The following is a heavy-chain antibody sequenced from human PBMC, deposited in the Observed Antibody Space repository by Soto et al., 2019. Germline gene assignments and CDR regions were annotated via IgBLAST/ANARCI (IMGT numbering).Heavy chain of an antibody. CDR1: GFTFSSYW. Sequence: GGSLRLSCAASGFTFSSYWMHWVRQAPGKGLVWVSRINSDGSSTSYADSVKGRFTISRDNAKNTLYLQMNSLRAEDTAVYYCARYFFDFWSGYYSRYDAFDIWGQGTMVTVSS. D-gene: IGHD3-3*01. CDR3: ARYFFDFWSGYYSRYDAFDI. J-gene: IGHJ3*02. CDR2: INSDGSST. V-gene: IGHV3-74*01.